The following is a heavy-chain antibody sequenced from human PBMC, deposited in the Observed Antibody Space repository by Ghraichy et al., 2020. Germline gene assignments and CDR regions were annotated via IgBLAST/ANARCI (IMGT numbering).Heavy chain of an antibody. CDR1: GDSVSSNSAA. Sequence: SQTLSLTCAISGDSVSSNSAAWNWIRQSPSRGLEWLGRTYYRSKWYNDYAVSVKSRITINPDTSKNQFSLQLNSVTPEDTAVYYCARVPYYGYSSSPYYYYYYMDVWGKGTTVTVSS. CDR3: ARVPYYGYSSSPYYYYYYMDV. CDR2: TYYRSKWYN. J-gene: IGHJ6*03. V-gene: IGHV6-1*01. D-gene: IGHD6-13*01.